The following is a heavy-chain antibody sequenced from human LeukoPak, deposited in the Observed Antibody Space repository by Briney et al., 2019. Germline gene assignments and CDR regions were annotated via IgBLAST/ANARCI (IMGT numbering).Heavy chain of an antibody. J-gene: IGHJ4*02. Sequence: GGSLRLSCAASGFTFSNFWMHRVRQAPGKGLVWVALIYGDGSFTRYADSVKGRFTISRDNAKNTVYLQMNSLRAEDTAVYFCARGRYYLDYWGQGTLVTVSS. CDR1: GFTFSNFW. CDR3: ARGRYYLDY. D-gene: IGHD3-16*01. V-gene: IGHV3-74*01. CDR2: IYGDGSFT.